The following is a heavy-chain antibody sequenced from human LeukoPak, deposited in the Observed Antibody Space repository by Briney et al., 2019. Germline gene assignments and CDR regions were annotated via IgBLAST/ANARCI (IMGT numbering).Heavy chain of an antibody. CDR2: IIYDGRHT. J-gene: IGHJ1*01. CDR1: GFTSRMYA. CDR3: AKDGLSYDGSTHVYYFQP. D-gene: IGHD3-22*01. Sequence: QPGGSLRLSCTASGFTSRMYAMSWVRQAPGKGLESVASIIYDGRHTYYAASVKGRFTISRDNSQNTLYLQMNSLRAEDTALYYCAKDGLSYDGSTHVYYFQPLGQGTLVTVSS. V-gene: IGHV3-23*01.